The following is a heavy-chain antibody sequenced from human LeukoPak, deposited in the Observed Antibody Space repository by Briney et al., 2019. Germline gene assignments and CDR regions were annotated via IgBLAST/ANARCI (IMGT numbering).Heavy chain of an antibody. Sequence: GGSLRLSCGASGFTFRGYAMTWVRQAPGKGLEWVAGISNSGSVAYHADSVKGRFTISRDNSKNTVYLQMNSLRVEDTAVYYCGRAAYRGYDWGYMAQVWGEGTLVTISS. CDR2: ISNSGSVA. J-gene: IGHJ1*01. D-gene: IGHD5-12*01. CDR3: GRAAYRGYDWGYMAQV. V-gene: IGHV3-23*01. CDR1: GFTFRGYA.